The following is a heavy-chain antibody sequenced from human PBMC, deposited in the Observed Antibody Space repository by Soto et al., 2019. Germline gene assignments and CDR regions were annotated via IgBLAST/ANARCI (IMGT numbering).Heavy chain of an antibody. Sequence: VGSLRLSCEGSGFTFNDYYMTWIRQAPGKGLEWVTYINTLSTAIYYADSVKGRFTISRDNAKNSLYLQMNGLRAEDTATYYCARRLQWQLRPLDSWGRGTLVTVSS. CDR1: GFTFNDYY. CDR3: ARRLQWQLRPLDS. V-gene: IGHV3-11*01. D-gene: IGHD6-19*01. CDR2: INTLSTAI. J-gene: IGHJ4*02.